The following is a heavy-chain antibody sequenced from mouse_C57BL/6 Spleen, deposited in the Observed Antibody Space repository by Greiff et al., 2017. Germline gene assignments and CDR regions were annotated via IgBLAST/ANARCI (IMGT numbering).Heavy chain of an antibody. Sequence: EVHLVESGPGLVKPSQSLSLTCSVTGYSITSGYYWNWIRQFPGNKLEWMGYISYDGSNNYNPSLKNRISITRDTSKNQFFLKLNSVTTEDTATYYCARERFYYYGLGAMDYWGQGTSVTVSS. CDR1: GYSITSGYY. J-gene: IGHJ4*01. D-gene: IGHD1-1*01. CDR3: ARERFYYYGLGAMDY. CDR2: ISYDGSN. V-gene: IGHV3-6*01.